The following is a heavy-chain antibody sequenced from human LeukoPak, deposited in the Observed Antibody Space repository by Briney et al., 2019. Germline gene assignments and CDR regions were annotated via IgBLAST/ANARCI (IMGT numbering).Heavy chain of an antibody. V-gene: IGHV3-7*01. J-gene: IGHJ6*03. Sequence: GGSLRLSCAASGFTFSNYWMSWVRQAPGKGLEWVANINHDGSLKYYVDSVKGRFTTSRDNAKNSLYLQMNSLRAEDTAVYYCARDYYGSGSYPKFYYYYYYMDVWGKGTTVTVSS. CDR3: ARDYYGSGSYPKFYYYYYYMDV. CDR2: INHDGSLK. CDR1: GFTFSNYW. D-gene: IGHD3-10*01.